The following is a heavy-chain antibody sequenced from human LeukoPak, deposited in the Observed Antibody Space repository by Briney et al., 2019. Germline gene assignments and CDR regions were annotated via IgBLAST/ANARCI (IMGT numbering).Heavy chain of an antibody. Sequence: ASVKVSCKTSGYTFTSYDINWVRQAAGQGLEWMGCMKRNSGNTAYAQKFQDRVTKTRDTSLSTAYMELSSLESEDTAVYYCTRLGVAGDFDYWGQGTLVTVSS. V-gene: IGHV1-8*01. CDR3: TRLGVAGDFDY. J-gene: IGHJ4*02. CDR1: GYTFTSYD. D-gene: IGHD6-19*01. CDR2: MKRNSGNT.